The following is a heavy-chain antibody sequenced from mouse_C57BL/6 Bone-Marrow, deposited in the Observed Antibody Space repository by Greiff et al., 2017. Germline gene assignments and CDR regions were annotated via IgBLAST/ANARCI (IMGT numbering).Heavy chain of an antibody. V-gene: IGHV6-6*01. J-gene: IGHJ4*01. Sequence: EVQGVESGGGLVQPGGSMKLSCAASGFTFSDAWMDWVRQSPEQGLEWVAEIRNKANNHATYYAESVKGRFTISRDDSKSSVYLQMNSLRAEDTGIYYCTRPSTFYAMDYWGQGTSVTVSS. D-gene: IGHD6-1*01. CDR2: IRNKANNHAT. CDR1: GFTFSDAW. CDR3: TRPSTFYAMDY.